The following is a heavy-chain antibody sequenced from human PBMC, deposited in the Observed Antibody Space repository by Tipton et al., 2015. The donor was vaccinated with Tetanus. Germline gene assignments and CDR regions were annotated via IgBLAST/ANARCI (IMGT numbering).Heavy chain of an antibody. CDR2: IYESGDT. D-gene: IGHD2-21*01. J-gene: IGHJ4*02. CDR1: GASIRGGTFY. V-gene: IGHV4-39*01. Sequence: TLSLTCTVSGASIRGGTFYWGWIRQPPGKGLEWIGSIYESGDTYYIPSLKSRVTISVDTSTNQFSLTLNSMAAADTGVYYCGRQRNGCFSPLVFCGQVKLVTFS. CDR3: GRQRNGCFSPLVF.